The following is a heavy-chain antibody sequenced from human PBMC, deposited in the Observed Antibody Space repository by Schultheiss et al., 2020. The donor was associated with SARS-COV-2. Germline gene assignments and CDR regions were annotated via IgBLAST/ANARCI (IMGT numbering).Heavy chain of an antibody. Sequence: SETLSLTCAVYGGSFSGYYWSWIRQPPGKGLEWIGYIYYSGSTYYNPSLKSRVTISVDTSKNQFSLKLSSVTAADTAVYYCATVVAAKEGWFDPWGQGTLVTVSS. J-gene: IGHJ5*02. CDR2: IYYSGST. V-gene: IGHV4-34*01. CDR3: ATVVAAKEGWFDP. D-gene: IGHD2-15*01. CDR1: GGSFSGYY.